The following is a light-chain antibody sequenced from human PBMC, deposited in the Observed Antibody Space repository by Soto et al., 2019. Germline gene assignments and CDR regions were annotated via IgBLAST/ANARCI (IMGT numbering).Light chain of an antibody. V-gene: IGLV1-44*01. CDR1: SSNIGSNT. CDR3: AAGDDSLKGADV. Sequence: QSVLTQPPSASGTPGQRVTISCSGSSSNIGSNTVNWYQQLPGTAPKLLIYSNNQRPSGVPDRFSGSKSGTSASLAISGRQSEEEADDYCAAGDDSLKGADVFGTGTKVTVL. CDR2: SNN. J-gene: IGLJ1*01.